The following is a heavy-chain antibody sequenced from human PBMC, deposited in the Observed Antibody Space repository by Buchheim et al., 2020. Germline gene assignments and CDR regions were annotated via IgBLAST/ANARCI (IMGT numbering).Heavy chain of an antibody. V-gene: IGHV3-7*01. D-gene: IGHD6-19*01. CDR1: GFTFSSYW. CDR2: IKQDGSEK. CDR3: VLERSSGWYGADYYYGMDV. Sequence: VQLVESGGGVVQPGRSLRLSCAASGFTFSSYWMNWVRQAPGKGLEWVANIKQDGSEKYYVDSVKGRFTISRDNAKNSLYLQMNSLRAEDTAVYYCVLERSSGWYGADYYYGMDVWGQGTT. J-gene: IGHJ6*02.